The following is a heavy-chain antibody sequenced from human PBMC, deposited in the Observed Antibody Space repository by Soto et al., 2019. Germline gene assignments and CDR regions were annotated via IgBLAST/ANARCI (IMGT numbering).Heavy chain of an antibody. CDR3: ARDHPYNDYVWGSYRSPAGYGMDV. CDR2: IWYDGSNK. D-gene: IGHD3-16*02. J-gene: IGHJ6*02. V-gene: IGHV3-33*01. CDR1: GFTFSSYG. Sequence: GGSLRLSCAASGFTFSSYGMHWVRQAPGKGLEWVAVIWYDGSNKYYADSVKGRFTISRDNSKNTLYLQMNSLRAEDTAVYYCARDHPYNDYVWGSYRSPAGYGMDVWGQGTTVTVSS.